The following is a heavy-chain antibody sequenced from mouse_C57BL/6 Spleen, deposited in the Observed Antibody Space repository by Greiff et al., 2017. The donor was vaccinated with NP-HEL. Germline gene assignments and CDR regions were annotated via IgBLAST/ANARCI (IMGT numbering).Heavy chain of an antibody. CDR3: ARDKGGYYAMDY. CDR2: IYPGDGDT. D-gene: IGHD1-1*02. J-gene: IGHJ4*01. V-gene: IGHV1-82*01. CDR1: GYAFSSSW. Sequence: VQLVESGPELVKPGASVKISCKASGYAFSSSWMNWVKQRPGKGLEWIGRIYPGDGDTNYNGKFKGKATLTADKSSSTAYMQLSSLTSEDSAVYFWARDKGGYYAMDYWGQGTSVTVSS.